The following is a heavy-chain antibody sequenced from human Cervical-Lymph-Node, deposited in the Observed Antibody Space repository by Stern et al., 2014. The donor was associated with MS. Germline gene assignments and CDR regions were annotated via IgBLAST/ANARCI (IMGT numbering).Heavy chain of an antibody. J-gene: IGHJ4*02. D-gene: IGHD3-10*01. V-gene: IGHV1-2*02. CDR2: IIPNSGGT. Sequence: QVQLVQSGAEVKKPGASVKVSCKASAYTITDYYTHWVRQAPGHGLEWMGWIIPNSGGTYSAQKFQGRLTMTRDTSISTAYMELSSLRSDDTAVYYCARGGGYSYSTLDYWGQGTQVTVSS. CDR3: ARGGGYSYSTLDY. CDR1: AYTITDYY.